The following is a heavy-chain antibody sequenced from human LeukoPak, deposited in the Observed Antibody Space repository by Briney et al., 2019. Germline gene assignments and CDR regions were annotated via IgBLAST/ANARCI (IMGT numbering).Heavy chain of an antibody. CDR2: IYYSGST. Sequence: SETLSLTCTVSGGSISSSSYYWGWIRQPPGKGLEWIGSIYYSGSTYYNPSLRSRVTISVDTSKNQFSLKLSSVTAADTAVYYYASGGRYCSSTSCYYFDYWGQGTLVTVSS. CDR3: ASGGRYCSSTSCYYFDY. CDR1: GGSISSSSYY. D-gene: IGHD2-2*01. V-gene: IGHV4-39*01. J-gene: IGHJ4*02.